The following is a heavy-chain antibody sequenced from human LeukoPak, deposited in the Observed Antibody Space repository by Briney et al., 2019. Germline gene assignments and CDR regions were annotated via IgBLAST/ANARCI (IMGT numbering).Heavy chain of an antibody. Sequence: SETLSLTCAVYGGSFSGYYWSWIRQPPGKGLEWIGEINHSGSTNYNLSLKSRVTISVDTSKNQFSLKLSSVTAADTAVYYCARGGTSDYYDSWDERSNGMDVWGQGTTVTVSS. V-gene: IGHV4-34*01. CDR1: GGSFSGYY. D-gene: IGHD3-22*01. J-gene: IGHJ6*02. CDR2: INHSGST. CDR3: ARGGTSDYYDSWDERSNGMDV.